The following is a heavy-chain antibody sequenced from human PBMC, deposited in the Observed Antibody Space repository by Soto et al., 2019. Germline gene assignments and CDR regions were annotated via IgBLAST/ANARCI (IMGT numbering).Heavy chain of an antibody. D-gene: IGHD4-17*01. CDR2: INSRGTNG. V-gene: IGHV3-48*02. Sequence: TFSTYSMYWVRQAPGKGLEWLSYINSRGTNGYSAERLKGRVTISRDNAENSVYLQINSLRDEDTAVYYCAATYDYHDFRFDNWGQGALVTVSS. CDR1: TFSTYS. J-gene: IGHJ4*02. CDR3: AATYDYHDFRFDN.